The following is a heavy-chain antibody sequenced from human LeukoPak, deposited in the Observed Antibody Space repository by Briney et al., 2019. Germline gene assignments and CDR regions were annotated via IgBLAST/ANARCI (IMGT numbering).Heavy chain of an antibody. D-gene: IGHD3-10*01. CDR2: INPNSGGT. CDR1: GYTFTGYY. Sequence: ASVKVSCKASGYTFTGYYMHWVRQAPGQGLEWMGWINPNSGGTNYAQKFQGRVTMTGDTSISTAYMELSRLRSDDTAVYYCARADIRVRAIYDYWGQGTLVTVSS. J-gene: IGHJ4*02. V-gene: IGHV1-2*02. CDR3: ARADIRVRAIYDY.